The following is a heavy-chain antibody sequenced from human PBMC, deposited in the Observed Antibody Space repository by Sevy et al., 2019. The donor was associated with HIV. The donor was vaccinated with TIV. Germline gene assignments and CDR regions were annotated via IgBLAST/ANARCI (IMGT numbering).Heavy chain of an antibody. Sequence: GGSLRLSCAASGFTFTLYAIHWVRQAPGKGLEWVALISYSATNKYYADSVKGHFTISRDDSKNTAYLQMNNLRTDDTDVYYCARVADEYCTDDCYHRFDYWGQGTQVTVSS. V-gene: IGHV3-30-3*01. J-gene: IGHJ4*02. CDR1: GFTFTLYA. CDR3: ARVADEYCTDDCYHRFDY. CDR2: ISYSATNK. D-gene: IGHD2-21*02.